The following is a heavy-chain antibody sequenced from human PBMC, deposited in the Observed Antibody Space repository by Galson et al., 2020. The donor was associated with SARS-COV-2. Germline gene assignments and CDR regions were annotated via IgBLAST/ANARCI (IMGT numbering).Heavy chain of an antibody. CDR1: GYTFTSYY. D-gene: IGHD2-2*01. CDR2: INPSGGST. J-gene: IGHJ4*02. Sequence: ASVKVSCKASGYTFTSYYMHWVRQAPGQGLEWMGIINPSGGSTSYAQQFRGRVTMTRDTSKSTVYMELSSLRSEDTAVYYCARESVFVPAASAPDYWGQGTLVTVSS. V-gene: IGHV1-46*01. CDR3: ARESVFVPAASAPDY.